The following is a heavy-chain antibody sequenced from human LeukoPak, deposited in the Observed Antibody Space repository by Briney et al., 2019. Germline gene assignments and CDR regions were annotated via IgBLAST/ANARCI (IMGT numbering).Heavy chain of an antibody. J-gene: IGHJ6*02. V-gene: IGHV1-2*02. D-gene: IGHD3-16*01. Sequence: QAAALKIKWMGWISPNSGGTNYAQKFQGRVTMTRDTSISTAYMELSRLRSDDTAVYYCARYLGRISYYYYGMDVWGQGTTVTVSS. CDR2: ISPNSGGT. CDR3: ARYLGRISYYYYGMDV.